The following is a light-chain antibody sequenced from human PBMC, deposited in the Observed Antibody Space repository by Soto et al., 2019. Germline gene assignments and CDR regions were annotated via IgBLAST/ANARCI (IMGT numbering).Light chain of an antibody. CDR3: QQGDSCPVT. CDR2: AVS. V-gene: IGKV1D-12*01. CDR1: QGIGRW. J-gene: IGKJ5*01. Sequence: DVQMTQYPSSVSASVGDRVTITCRASQGIGRWLAWYQQRPGKAPSFLIYAVSSLQGGDPSRFSGSGSGTDFTLKISNMQPEDFATYFCQQGDSCPVTFGQGTRLEMK.